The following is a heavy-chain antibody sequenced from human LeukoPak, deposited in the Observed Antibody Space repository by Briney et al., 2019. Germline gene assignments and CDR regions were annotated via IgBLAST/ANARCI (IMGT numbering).Heavy chain of an antibody. D-gene: IGHD5-24*01. J-gene: IGHJ4*02. CDR2: IKPDGSDK. CDR3: ARESREGLNQVLSFDY. CDR1: GFAFTTKW. Sequence: PGGSLRLSCNASGFAFTTKWMSWVRQAPGKGLEWVGYIKPDGSDKYYVDSVRGRSTISRDNAQDSLYLQMNSLRDEDSGVYYCARESREGLNQVLSFDYWGQGTHVTVSS. V-gene: IGHV3-7*01.